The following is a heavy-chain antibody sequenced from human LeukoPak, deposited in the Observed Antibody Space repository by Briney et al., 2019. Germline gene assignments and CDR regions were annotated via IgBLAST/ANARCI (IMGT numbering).Heavy chain of an antibody. CDR1: GGSFSGYY. Sequence: SETLSLTCAVYGGSFSGYYWSWIRQPPGKGLEWIGEINHSGSTYYNPSLKSRVTISVDRSKNQFSLKLSSVTAADTAVYYCARGYYYDSSGYYTAYWYFDLWGRGTLVTVPS. J-gene: IGHJ2*01. D-gene: IGHD3-22*01. CDR2: INHSGST. V-gene: IGHV4-34*01. CDR3: ARGYYYDSSGYYTAYWYFDL.